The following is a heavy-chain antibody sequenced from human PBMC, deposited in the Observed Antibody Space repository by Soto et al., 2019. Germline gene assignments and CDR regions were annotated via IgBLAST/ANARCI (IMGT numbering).Heavy chain of an antibody. CDR3: ARNYYDSSGYPFDY. D-gene: IGHD3-22*01. J-gene: IGHJ4*02. CDR2: IIPIFGAA. CDR1: GGTFSSYA. V-gene: IGHV1-69*13. Sequence: GASVKVSCKASGGTFSSYAISWVRQAPGQGLEWMGGIIPIFGAANYAQKFQGRVTITADESTSTAYMELSSLRSEDTAVYYCARNYYDSSGYPFDYWGQGTLVTVSS.